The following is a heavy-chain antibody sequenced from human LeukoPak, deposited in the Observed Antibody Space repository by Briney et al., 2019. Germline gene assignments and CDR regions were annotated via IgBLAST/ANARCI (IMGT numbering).Heavy chain of an antibody. CDR2: MNSDGTSI. V-gene: IGHV3-74*01. CDR1: GFTVSSNY. CDR3: ARSQSGVFDV. J-gene: IGHJ3*01. D-gene: IGHD2-15*01. Sequence: GGSLRLSCAASGFTVSSNYMSWVRQVPGKGLVWVARMNSDGTSIIHADSVKGRFTISRDNAENTLYLQMNSLRPEDTALYYCARSQSGVFDVWGQGTMVIVSS.